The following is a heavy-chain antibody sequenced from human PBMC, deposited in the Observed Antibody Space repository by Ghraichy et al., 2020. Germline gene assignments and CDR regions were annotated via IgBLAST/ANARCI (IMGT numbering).Heavy chain of an antibody. CDR3: ARYCNTVTCHNLYAMDD. D-gene: IGHD2/OR15-2a*01. CDR2: IYHSGST. V-gene: IGHV4-31*03. CDR1: GGSISSGGYY. Sequence: SETLSLTCSVSGGSISSGGYYWTWIRQHPGKGLEWIGYIYHSGSTYYNPSLKSRVTISVDTSKNQFSLNLSSVTAADTAVYYCARYCNTVTCHNLYAMDDWGQGTLVTVSS. J-gene: IGHJ4*01.